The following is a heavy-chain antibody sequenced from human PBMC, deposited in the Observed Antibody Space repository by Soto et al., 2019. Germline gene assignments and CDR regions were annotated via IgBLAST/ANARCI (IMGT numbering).Heavy chain of an antibody. CDR2: ISAYNGNT. J-gene: IGHJ6*02. Sequence: ASVKVSCQASGYTFTSYGISWVRQAPGQGLEWMGWISAYNGNTNYAQKLQGRVTMTTDTSTSTAYMELRSLRSDDTAVYYCARDTDIVVVVAATTFYYYYGMDVWGQGTTVTVSS. CDR1: GYTFTSYG. D-gene: IGHD2-15*01. V-gene: IGHV1-18*04. CDR3: ARDTDIVVVVAATTFYYYYGMDV.